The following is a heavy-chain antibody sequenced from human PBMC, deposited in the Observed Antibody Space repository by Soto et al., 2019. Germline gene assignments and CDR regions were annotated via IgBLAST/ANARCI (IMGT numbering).Heavy chain of an antibody. CDR2: ISYDGSNK. V-gene: IGHV3-30*03. D-gene: IGHD2-21*02. CDR3: ATAGDCADDCYACDY. J-gene: IGHJ4*02. CDR1: GFTFSSYG. Sequence: QVQLVESGGGVVQPGRSLRLSCAASGFTFSSYGMHWVRQAPGKGLEWVAVISYDGSNKYYADSVKGRFTISRDNSKNTMNLQRNGLRAVYTAVYDCATAGDCADDCYACDYWGQGTLVTVSS.